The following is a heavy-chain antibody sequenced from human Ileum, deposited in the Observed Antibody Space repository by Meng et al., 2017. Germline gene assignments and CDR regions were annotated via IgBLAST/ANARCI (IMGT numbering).Heavy chain of an antibody. CDR2: INHSGST. Sequence: VQLQQGGAGLLKSSKPLSLTCAVYGGSFSSYYWSWVRQPPGKGLEWIGEINHSGSTNYNPSLKSRVTISVDTSKTQFSLKLSSVTAADTAVYYCARGGPWFDPWGQGTLVTVSS. CDR1: GGSFSSYY. CDR3: ARGGPWFDP. V-gene: IGHV4-34*01. J-gene: IGHJ5*02.